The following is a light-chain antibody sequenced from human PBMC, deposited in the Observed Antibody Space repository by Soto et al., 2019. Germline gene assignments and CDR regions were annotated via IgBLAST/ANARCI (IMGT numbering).Light chain of an antibody. J-gene: IGKJ4*01. V-gene: IGKV1-33*01. Sequence: DIQMTQSPSSLSASVGDRVTITCQASQDIKNYLNWYQQKPGKAPNLLIFDASNLKTGVPSRFRGGGSGTHFTFTISSLQPEDVATYYCHQYAHLPPLSFGGGTKVEIK. CDR3: HQYAHLPPLS. CDR2: DAS. CDR1: QDIKNY.